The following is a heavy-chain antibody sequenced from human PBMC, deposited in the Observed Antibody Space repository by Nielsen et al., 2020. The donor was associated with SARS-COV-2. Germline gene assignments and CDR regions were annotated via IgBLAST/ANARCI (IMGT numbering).Heavy chain of an antibody. CDR1: GFTFDKYG. CDR3: ARNKGFGGTSGSRYAMDV. D-gene: IGHD1-26*01. CDR2: ISGNGAGK. V-gene: IGHV3-23*01. J-gene: IGHJ6*02. Sequence: GESLKISCAASGFTFDKYGLTWVRQAPGKGLEWVSGISGNGAGKFYADSVKGRFTISRDNSKNMVYLQMSSLRADDTAKYYCARNKGFGGTSGSRYAMDVWGPGTTVIVSS.